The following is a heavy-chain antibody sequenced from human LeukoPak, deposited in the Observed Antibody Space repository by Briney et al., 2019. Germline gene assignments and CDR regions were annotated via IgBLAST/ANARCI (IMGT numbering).Heavy chain of an antibody. J-gene: IGHJ3*02. CDR1: GGTFSSYA. CDR3: ARGERGAFDI. Sequence: SVKVSCKASGGTFSSYAISWVRQAPGQGLEWMGGIIPIFGTANYAQKFQGRVTMTRNTSISTAYMELSSLRSEDTAVYYCARGERGAFDIWGQGIMVTVSS. CDR2: IIPIFGTA. V-gene: IGHV1-69*05.